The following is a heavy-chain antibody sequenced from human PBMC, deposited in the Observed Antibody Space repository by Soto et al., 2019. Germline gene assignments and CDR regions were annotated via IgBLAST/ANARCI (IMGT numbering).Heavy chain of an antibody. J-gene: IGHJ6*02. D-gene: IGHD1-20*01. CDR3: AKGAITGLPLSDYYGMDV. CDR1: GFTFSSYG. V-gene: IGHV3-30*18. CDR2: ISYDGSNK. Sequence: PGGSLRLSCAASGFTFSSYGMHWVRQAPGKGLEWVAVISYDGSNKYYADSVKGRFTISRDNSKNTLYLQMNSLRAEDTAVYYCAKGAITGLPLSDYYGMDVWGQGTTVTVSS.